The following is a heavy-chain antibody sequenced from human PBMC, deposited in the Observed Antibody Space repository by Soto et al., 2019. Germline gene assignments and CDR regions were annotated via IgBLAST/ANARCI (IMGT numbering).Heavy chain of an antibody. V-gene: IGHV1-2*04. CDR3: ARDRIRGSKNIFSVRNYYYYYGMDV. J-gene: IGHJ6*02. Sequence: GASVKVSCKASGYTFNGYYMHWVRQAPEQGLEWMGWINPNSGGTNYAQKFQGWVTMTRDTSISTAYMELSRLRSDDTAVYYCARDRIRGSKNIFSVRNYYYYYGMDVWGQGTTVTVSS. CDR1: GYTFNGYY. D-gene: IGHD3-3*02. CDR2: INPNSGGT.